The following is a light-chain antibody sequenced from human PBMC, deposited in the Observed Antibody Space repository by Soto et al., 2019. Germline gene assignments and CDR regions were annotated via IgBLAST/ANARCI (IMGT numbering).Light chain of an antibody. Sequence: EIVLTQSPGTLSLSPGERATLSCRASQSVSSSFFAWYQQRPGQAPRLLVFGASIRATGITDRFSGSGSVTDFTLTISRLEAEDFAVYYCQYYGSSPRGTFGQGTKLEI. J-gene: IGKJ2*01. CDR1: QSVSSSF. CDR2: GAS. CDR3: QYYGSSPRGT. V-gene: IGKV3-20*01.